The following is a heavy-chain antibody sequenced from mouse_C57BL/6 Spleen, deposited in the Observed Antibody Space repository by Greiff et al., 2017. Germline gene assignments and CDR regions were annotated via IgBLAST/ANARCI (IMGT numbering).Heavy chain of an antibody. V-gene: IGHV5-17*01. J-gene: IGHJ3*01. CDR3: AREGRGFFFVAY. CDR1: GFTFSDYG. D-gene: IGHD3-3*01. CDR2: ISSGSSTI. Sequence: EVKLMESGGGLVKPGGSLKLSCAASGFTFSDYGMHWVRQAPEKGLEWVAYISSGSSTIYYADTVKGRFTISRDNAKNTLFLQMTSLRSEDTAMYFCAREGRGFFFVAYWGQGTLVTVSA.